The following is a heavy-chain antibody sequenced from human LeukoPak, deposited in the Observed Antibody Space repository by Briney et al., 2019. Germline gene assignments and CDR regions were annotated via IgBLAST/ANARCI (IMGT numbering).Heavy chain of an antibody. CDR3: ARQHRSYYMDV. CDR1: GGSISSSSYY. V-gene: IGHV4-39*01. Sequence: SETLSLTCTVSGGSISSSSYYWGWIRQPPGKGLEWIGSIYYSGSTYYNPSLKSRVTISVDTSKNQFSLKLSSVTAADTAVYYCARQHRSYYMDVWGKGTTVTVSS. J-gene: IGHJ6*03. CDR2: IYYSGST.